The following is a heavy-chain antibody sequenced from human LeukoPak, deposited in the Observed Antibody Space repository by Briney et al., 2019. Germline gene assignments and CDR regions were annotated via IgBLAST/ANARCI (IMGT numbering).Heavy chain of an antibody. CDR1: GGSISSNYW. CDR2: IHHSGST. V-gene: IGHV4-4*02. CDR3: ARGDSGSFSQFDC. Sequence: SGTLSLTCAVSGGSISSNYWWTWVRQPPEKGLEWIGRIHHSGSTNNNPSLNSRVTISVDTSKNQFSLKLTSVTAADTAVYYCARGDSGSFSQFDCWGQGTLVTVSS. J-gene: IGHJ4*02. D-gene: IGHD1-26*01.